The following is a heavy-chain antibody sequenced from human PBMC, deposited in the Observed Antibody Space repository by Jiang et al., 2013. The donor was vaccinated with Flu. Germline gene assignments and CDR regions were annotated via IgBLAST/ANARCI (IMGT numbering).Heavy chain of an antibody. CDR1: GDSVSSNSAA. D-gene: IGHD4-17*01. Sequence: QTLSLTCAISGDSVSSNSAAWNWIRQFPSRGLEWLGRTYYRSKWYNDYAVSVKSRITINPDTSKNQFSLQLNSVTPEDTAVYYCARDGDYGLISWFDPWGQGTLVTVSS. CDR3: ARDGDYGLISWFDP. J-gene: IGHJ5*02. V-gene: IGHV6-1*01. CDR2: TYYRSKWYN.